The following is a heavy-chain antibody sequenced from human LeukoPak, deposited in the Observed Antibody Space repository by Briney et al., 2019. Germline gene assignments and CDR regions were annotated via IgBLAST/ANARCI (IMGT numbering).Heavy chain of an antibody. CDR1: GFTFSSYW. Sequence: GGSLRLSCAASGFTFSSYWMSWVRQAPGKGLEWVANIKQDGSEKYYVDSVKGRFTISRDNAKNSLYLQMNSLRAEDTAVYYCARDTGWNPRYYYYMDVWGKGTTVTVSS. CDR2: IKQDGSEK. D-gene: IGHD1-1*01. J-gene: IGHJ6*03. V-gene: IGHV3-7*01. CDR3: ARDTGWNPRYYYYMDV.